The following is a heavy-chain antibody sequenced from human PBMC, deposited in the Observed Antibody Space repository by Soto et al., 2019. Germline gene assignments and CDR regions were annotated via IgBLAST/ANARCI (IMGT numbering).Heavy chain of an antibody. CDR2: IYYSGAT. Sequence: QVQLQESGPGLVKPSQTLSLTCTVSGGSISSGDDFWTWIRQPPGKGLEWIGYIYYSGATYYNPSLKSRLTMSVDTSTNQSSLKRSAVTAADTAVYYCARDRAKWKDYYSCGMDVWGQGTTVTVSS. V-gene: IGHV4-30-4*01. CDR3: ARDRAKWKDYYSCGMDV. D-gene: IGHD1-20*01. J-gene: IGHJ6*02. CDR1: GGSISSGDDF.